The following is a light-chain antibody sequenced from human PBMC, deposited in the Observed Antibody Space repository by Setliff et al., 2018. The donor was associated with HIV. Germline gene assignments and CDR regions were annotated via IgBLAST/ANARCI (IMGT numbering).Light chain of an antibody. CDR3: CSYGSGDIWT. J-gene: IGLJ2*01. CDR1: SSDIGDYES. CDR2: DVT. V-gene: IGLV2-23*02. Sequence: QSALTQPASVSGSPGQSITISCTGSSSDIGDYESVSWYQQHPGEVPKLMIYDVTKRPSGVSNRFSASKSGNTASLTISGLQTEDEADYYCCSYGSGDIWTFGGGTK.